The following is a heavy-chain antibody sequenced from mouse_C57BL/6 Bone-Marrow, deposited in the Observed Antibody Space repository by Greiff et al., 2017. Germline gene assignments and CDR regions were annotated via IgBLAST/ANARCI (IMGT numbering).Heavy chain of an antibody. CDR3: ARFRAFYYGSSYFDY. J-gene: IGHJ2*01. CDR1: GYTFTSYW. CDR2: IDPNSGGT. Sequence: QVQLQQPGAELVKPGASVKLSCKASGYTFTSYWMHWVKQRPGRGLVWSGRIDPNSGGTKYNEKVKSNATLTVDKPSSPAYMQLSSLTSEDSAVYYCARFRAFYYGSSYFDYWGQGTTLTVSS. V-gene: IGHV1-72*01. D-gene: IGHD1-1*01.